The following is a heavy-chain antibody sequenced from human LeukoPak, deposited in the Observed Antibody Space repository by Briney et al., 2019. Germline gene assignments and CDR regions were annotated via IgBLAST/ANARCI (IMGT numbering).Heavy chain of an antibody. D-gene: IGHD1-1*01. CDR1: GGSFSGYY. CDR3: ARAGYNWSRARLLDY. V-gene: IGHV4-34*01. Sequence: SETLSLTCAVYGGSFSGYYWSWIRQPPGKGLEWIGEINHSGSTNYNPSLKSRITISVDTSKNQFSLKLSSVTAADTAVYYCARAGYNWSRARLLDYWGQGTLVTVSS. CDR2: INHSGST. J-gene: IGHJ4*02.